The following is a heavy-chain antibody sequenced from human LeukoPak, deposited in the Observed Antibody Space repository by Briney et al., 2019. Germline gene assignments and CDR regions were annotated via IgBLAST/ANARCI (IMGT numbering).Heavy chain of an antibody. D-gene: IGHD3-22*01. Sequence: GGSLRLSCAASGLTFKIYSMHWVRQAPGNGLEWVAVIGGRGDSIFYADSVKGRFTISRDNSKNTVDLQMSSLRAEDTAIYYCAKDYYETSGYFDSWGQGSLVSVSS. CDR3: AKDYYETSGYFDS. CDR2: IGGRGDSI. J-gene: IGHJ4*02. CDR1: GLTFKIYS. V-gene: IGHV3-23*01.